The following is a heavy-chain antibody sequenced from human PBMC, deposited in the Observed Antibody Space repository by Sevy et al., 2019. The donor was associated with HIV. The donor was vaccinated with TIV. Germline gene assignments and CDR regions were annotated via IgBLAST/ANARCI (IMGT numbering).Heavy chain of an antibody. J-gene: IGHJ6*02. Sequence: GGSLRLSCAASGFTFSSYSMNWVRQAPGKGLEWVSYISSSRSTIYYADSVKGRFTISRDNAKNSLYLQMNSLSAEDTAVYYCARDRCSSTSCYRDYYYGMDVWGQGTTVTVSS. V-gene: IGHV3-48*01. CDR3: ARDRCSSTSCYRDYYYGMDV. CDR2: ISSSRSTI. CDR1: GFTFSSYS. D-gene: IGHD2-2*02.